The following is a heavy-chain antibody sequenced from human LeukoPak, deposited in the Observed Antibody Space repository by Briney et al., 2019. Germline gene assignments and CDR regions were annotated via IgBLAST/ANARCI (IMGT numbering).Heavy chain of an antibody. CDR3: AREPYYYDSSGYNHDAFDI. CDR1: GGTFSSYA. CDR2: IIPIFGTA. Sequence: ASVKVSCKASGGTFSSYAISWVRQAPGQGLEWMGGIIPIFGTANYAQKFQGRVTITTDESTSTAYMELSSLRSEDTAVYYCAREPYYYDSSGYNHDAFDIWGQGTMVTVSS. V-gene: IGHV1-69*05. D-gene: IGHD3-22*01. J-gene: IGHJ3*02.